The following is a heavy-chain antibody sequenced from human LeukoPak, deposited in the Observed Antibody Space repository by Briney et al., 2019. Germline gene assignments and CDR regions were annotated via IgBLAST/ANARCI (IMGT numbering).Heavy chain of an antibody. CDR2: ISSSHNNI. D-gene: IGHD3-22*01. Sequence: GGSLRLSCAASGFTFSSYRMNWVRQAPGKGLDWVSSISSSHNNIYYADSVKGRFSISRDNAKNSLFLQMNSLRAEDTAVYYCVKSRRFYDSSGYPFDYWGQGTLVTVSS. V-gene: IGHV3-21*01. J-gene: IGHJ4*02. CDR3: VKSRRFYDSSGYPFDY. CDR1: GFTFSSYR.